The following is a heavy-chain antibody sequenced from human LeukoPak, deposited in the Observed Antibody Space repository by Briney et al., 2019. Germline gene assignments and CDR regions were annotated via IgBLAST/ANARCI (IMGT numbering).Heavy chain of an antibody. J-gene: IGHJ4*02. V-gene: IGHV3-20*04. D-gene: IGHD2-2*01. CDR3: ARAPITSPFYFDY. Sequence: GGSLRLSCTAPGFAFDEHGMSWVRQVPGKGLEWVSGINWSGGSTGYADPLRGRFTISGDNAKNSLYLQMDSLRAEDTALYYCARAPITSPFYFDYWGQGTLVTVSS. CDR2: INWSGGST. CDR1: GFAFDEHG.